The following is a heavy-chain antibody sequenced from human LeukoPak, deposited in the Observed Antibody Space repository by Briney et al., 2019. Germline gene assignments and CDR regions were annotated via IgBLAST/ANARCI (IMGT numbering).Heavy chain of an antibody. CDR2: ISYDGSNK. CDR1: GFTLSSYA. CDR3: ARDSGSGGTYYFEY. J-gene: IGHJ4*02. D-gene: IGHD2-15*01. V-gene: IGHV3-30-3*01. Sequence: GGSLRLSCAASGFTLSSYAMHWVRQAPGKGLEWVAVISYDGSNKYYADSVKGRFTISRDNSKNTLYLQMNSLRAEDTAVYYCARDSGSGGTYYFEYWGQGTLVTVSS.